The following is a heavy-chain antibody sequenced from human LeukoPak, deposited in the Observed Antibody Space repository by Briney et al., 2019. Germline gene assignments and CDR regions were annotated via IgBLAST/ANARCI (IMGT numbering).Heavy chain of an antibody. Sequence: PSQTLSLTCTVSGGSISSGSYYWSWIRQPAGKGLEWIGRIYTSGSTNYNPSLKSRVTISVDTSKNQFSLKLSSVTAADTAVYYCARGESGSYRPFDYWGQGTLVTVSS. CDR1: GGSISSGSYY. CDR3: ARGESGSYRPFDY. D-gene: IGHD1-26*01. V-gene: IGHV4-61*02. CDR2: IYTSGST. J-gene: IGHJ4*02.